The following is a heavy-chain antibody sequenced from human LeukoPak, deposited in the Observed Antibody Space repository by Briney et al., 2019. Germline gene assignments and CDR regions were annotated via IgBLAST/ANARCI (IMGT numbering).Heavy chain of an antibody. J-gene: IGHJ4*02. CDR3: ARRCKVGLSGYYFDY. CDR2: IYYSGST. D-gene: IGHD1-26*01. V-gene: IGHV4-59*12. Sequence: SETLSLTCTVSGGSISSYYWSWIRQPPGKGLEWIGYIYYSGSTNYNPSLKSRVTISVDTSKNQFSLKLSSVTAADTAVYYCARRCKVGLSGYYFDYWGQGTLVTVSS. CDR1: GGSISSYY.